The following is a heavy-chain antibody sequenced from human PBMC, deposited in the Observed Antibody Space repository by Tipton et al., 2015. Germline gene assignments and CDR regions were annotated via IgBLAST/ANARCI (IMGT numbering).Heavy chain of an antibody. CDR2: ISYDGSDK. D-gene: IGHD1-26*01. CDR3: AKDPEWGLETGPWTMDV. CDR1: GFTFNTYG. Sequence: SLRLSCAASGFTFNTYGMHWVRQAPGKGLEWVTLISYDGSDKFYADSVRGRFSISRDNSKNTVSLHMNNLSAEDTGVYYCAKDPEWGLETGPWTMDVWGQGTTVTVSS. J-gene: IGHJ6*02. V-gene: IGHV3-30*18.